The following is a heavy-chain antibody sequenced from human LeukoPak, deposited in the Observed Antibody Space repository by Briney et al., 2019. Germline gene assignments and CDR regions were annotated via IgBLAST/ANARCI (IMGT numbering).Heavy chain of an antibody. D-gene: IGHD3-9*01. Sequence: SETLSLTCTVSGGSISSYYWSWIRQPAGKGVEWIGRIYASGSTNYNPSLKSRVTMSVDTSKSQFSLNLSSVTAADTAVYYCARDGLLTGYYLGFDYWGQGTLVTVSS. CDR1: GGSISSYY. CDR2: IYASGST. CDR3: ARDGLLTGYYLGFDY. J-gene: IGHJ4*02. V-gene: IGHV4-4*07.